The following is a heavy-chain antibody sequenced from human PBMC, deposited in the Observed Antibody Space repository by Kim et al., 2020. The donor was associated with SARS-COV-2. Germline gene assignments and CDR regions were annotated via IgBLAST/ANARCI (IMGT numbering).Heavy chain of an antibody. D-gene: IGHD3-10*01. CDR1: GGSISSYY. CDR2: IYYSGST. CDR3: ARGQAYYGSGPPSWFDP. Sequence: SETLSLTCTVSGGSISSYYWSWIRQPPGKGLEWIGYIYYSGSTNYNPSLKSRVTISVDTSKNQFSLKLSSVTAADTAVYYCARGQAYYGSGPPSWFDPWGQGTLVTVSS. J-gene: IGHJ5*02. V-gene: IGHV4-59*13.